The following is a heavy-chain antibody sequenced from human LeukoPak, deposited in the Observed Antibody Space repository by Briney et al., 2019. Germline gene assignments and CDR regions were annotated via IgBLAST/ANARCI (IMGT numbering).Heavy chain of an antibody. V-gene: IGHV4-59*01. CDR1: GGSISNYY. D-gene: IGHD6-19*01. CDR2: IYYSGST. CDR3: ARGPPDSQWLVWYYFDY. Sequence: PPETLSLTCAVSGGSISNYYWSWIRQPPGKGLEWIGYIYYSGSTKYNTALKGRVTISVDTSKNQFSLCLSSVTAADTAVYYCARGPPDSQWLVWYYFDYWGQGTLVTVSS. J-gene: IGHJ4*02.